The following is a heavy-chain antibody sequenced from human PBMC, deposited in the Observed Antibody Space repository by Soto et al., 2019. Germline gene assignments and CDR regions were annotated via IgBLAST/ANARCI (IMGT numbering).Heavy chain of an antibody. J-gene: IGHJ4*02. Sequence: GGSLRLSCAASEFPVSSNHMSWVRQAPGKGLEWVSVINRGGLTYYTGSVKGRFTISRDNSKNTLYLQMNSLRAEDTAVYYCASQAYSRSADYWAQGTLVTVSS. CDR3: ASQAYSRSADY. D-gene: IGHD6-6*01. CDR2: INRGGLT. CDR1: EFPVSSNH. V-gene: IGHV3-53*01.